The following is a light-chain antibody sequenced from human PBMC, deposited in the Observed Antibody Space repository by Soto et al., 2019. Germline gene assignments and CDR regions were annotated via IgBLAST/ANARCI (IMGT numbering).Light chain of an antibody. CDR3: QQYNSNPLT. J-gene: IGKJ4*01. V-gene: IGKV1-5*01. CDR1: QSISSW. CDR2: DAS. Sequence: DIQMTQSPSTLSASVVDRVTITCRASQSISSWLAWYQQKAGKAPKLLIYDASSLESGVPSRYSGSGSGTEFTLTISSLQPDDFASYSCQQYNSNPLTFGGGPKVDI.